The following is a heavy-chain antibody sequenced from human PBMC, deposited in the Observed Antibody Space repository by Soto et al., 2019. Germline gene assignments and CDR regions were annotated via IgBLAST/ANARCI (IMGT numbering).Heavy chain of an antibody. CDR2: FYSSGSI. V-gene: IGHV4-31*03. J-gene: IGHJ5*02. D-gene: IGHD6-19*01. CDR1: GYSITAGGYY. Sequence: SETLSLTCFVSGYSITAGGYYWSWIRHHPGKGMEWIGRFYSSGSIIYNPSLRSRISISGDTSRNQFSMSLTSVTAADTARYYCARMYSSGSGWFHPWGQGTLVTVSS. CDR3: ARMYSSGSGWFHP.